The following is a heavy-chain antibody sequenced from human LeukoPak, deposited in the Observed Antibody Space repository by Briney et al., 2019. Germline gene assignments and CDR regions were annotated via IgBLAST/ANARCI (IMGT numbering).Heavy chain of an antibody. D-gene: IGHD3-22*01. Sequence: MSSQTLSLTCTVSGASISSYYWSWIRQPPGKGLEWIGYIHASGSTNSSPSLKTRVTISVDTSKNEFSLKLTSVTAADTALYYYARGHFDSSGSSNPLDSWGQGTLVTVSS. CDR1: GASISSYY. CDR3: ARGHFDSSGSSNPLDS. CDR2: IHASGST. V-gene: IGHV4-4*09. J-gene: IGHJ4*02.